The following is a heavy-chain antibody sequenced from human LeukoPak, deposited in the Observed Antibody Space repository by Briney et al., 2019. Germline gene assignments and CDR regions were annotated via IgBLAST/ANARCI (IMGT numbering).Heavy chain of an antibody. Sequence: SVKVSRKASGGTFSSYAISWVRQAPGQGLEWMGGIIPIFGTANYAQKFQGRVTITADESTSTAYMELSSLRSEDTAVYYCARLPHYYDSSGYYPPYDYWGQGTLVTVSS. CDR2: IIPIFGTA. J-gene: IGHJ4*02. D-gene: IGHD3-22*01. V-gene: IGHV1-69*13. CDR3: ARLPHYYDSSGYYPPYDY. CDR1: GGTFSSYA.